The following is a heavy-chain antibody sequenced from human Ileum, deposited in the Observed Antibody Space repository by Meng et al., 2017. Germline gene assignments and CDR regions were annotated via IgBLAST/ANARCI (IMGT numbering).Heavy chain of an antibody. Sequence: LQGRGPGLGRPSGTLSLTCACSSGSISSNTYWSWVRPPPGKGLEWIGQISHSGSAFYTPSLKSRVTMSVDKSKSQFSLMLTSVTAADTAIYYCARHGGYSQDFWGQGTLVTVSS. V-gene: IGHV4-4*02. CDR2: ISHSGSA. CDR3: ARHGGYSQDF. CDR1: SGSISSNTY. J-gene: IGHJ4*02. D-gene: IGHD4-23*01.